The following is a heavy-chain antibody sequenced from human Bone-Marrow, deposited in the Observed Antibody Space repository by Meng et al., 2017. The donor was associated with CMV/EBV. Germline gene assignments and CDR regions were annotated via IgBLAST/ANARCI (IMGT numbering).Heavy chain of an antibody. CDR3: TRRRWSGPRHTWYIDL. CDR2: INHSGGT. V-gene: IGHV4-34*01. D-gene: IGHD3-3*01. CDR1: GGSFSGYY. Sequence: SETLSLTCAVVGGSFSGYYWSWVRQPPEKGLEWIGEINHSGGTDYNPSFESRVTISIDTSKNQFSLKLTSVTAADTSIYYCTRRRWSGPRHTWYIDLWGRGTPVTVSS. J-gene: IGHJ2*01.